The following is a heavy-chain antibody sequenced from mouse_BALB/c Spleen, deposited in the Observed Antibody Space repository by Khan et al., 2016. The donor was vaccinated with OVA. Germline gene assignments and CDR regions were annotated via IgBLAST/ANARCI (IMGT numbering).Heavy chain of an antibody. CDR1: GYIFKSYW. V-gene: IGHV1S132*01. D-gene: IGHD3-3*01. CDR3: AREEAVYYVDY. Sequence: VQLQQSGAELVRPGASVKLSCKTSGYIFKSYWIHWLQQRSGQGLEWIEKIYPGTDNTYSNEKLKDNATLTAATSSSTAYMQLSILKSEDSAVDCWAREEAVYYVDYWGQGTTLTVSS. CDR2: IYPGTDNT. J-gene: IGHJ2*01.